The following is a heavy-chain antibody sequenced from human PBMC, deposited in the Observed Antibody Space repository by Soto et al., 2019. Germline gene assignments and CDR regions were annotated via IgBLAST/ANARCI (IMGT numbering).Heavy chain of an antibody. CDR1: GFTFSDYG. V-gene: IGHV3-23*01. CDR3: ARDKVATSGHYDC. CDR2: ISGSGGTT. Sequence: GGSLRLSCEASGFTFSDYGMTWVRQAPGKGLEWVSTISGSGGTTFYADSVKGRFTISRDNSKNTLYLQMNSLRVEDTAVYSCARDKVATSGHYDCWGQGTPVTVSS. J-gene: IGHJ4*02. D-gene: IGHD3-22*01.